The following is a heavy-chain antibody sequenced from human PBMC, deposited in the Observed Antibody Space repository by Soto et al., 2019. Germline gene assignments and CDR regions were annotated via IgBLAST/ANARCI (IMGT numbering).Heavy chain of an antibody. Sequence: PSETLSLTCRVSNGSISGFYWTWIRQPPGKILEXIXYSXXSXRXXXNXXXXSRATMSVDTSKNQFSLNLKSITAADTAVYYCVRVGVGIGNHFDSWGRGTLVTVSS. CDR3: VRVGVGIGNHFDS. J-gene: IGHJ4*02. D-gene: IGHD1-26*01. CDR1: NGSISGFY. V-gene: IGHV4-59*12. CDR2: SXXSXRX.